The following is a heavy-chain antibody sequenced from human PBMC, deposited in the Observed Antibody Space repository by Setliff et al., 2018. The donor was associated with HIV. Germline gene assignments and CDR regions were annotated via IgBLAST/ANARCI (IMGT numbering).Heavy chain of an antibody. CDR3: ARLRITMIMMLNYFDY. D-gene: IGHD3-22*01. V-gene: IGHV4-34*08. J-gene: IGHJ4*02. Sequence: ESLKISCAANGITFSSYAMTWVRQTPGKGLEWIEEMNQSGTTNYNPSLKSRVTISVDTSKNQFSLKLSSVTAADTAVYFCARLRITMIMMLNYFDYWGQGTLVTVSS. CDR2: MNQSGTT. CDR1: GITFSSYA.